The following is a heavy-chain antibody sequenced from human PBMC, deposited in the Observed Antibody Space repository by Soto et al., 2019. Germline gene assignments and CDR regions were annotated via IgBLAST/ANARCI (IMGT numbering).Heavy chain of an antibody. J-gene: IGHJ4*02. D-gene: IGHD2-2*01. Sequence: AGGSLRLSCVGSGFTFSSYGMHWVRQAPGKGLECVAVISDTGSNHYYAASVEGRFTISRENSKNTLSLHMDRLRVEDTAVYYCAKDRGGDCPDNSCYFGADYWGQGTPVT. CDR2: ISDTGSNH. V-gene: IGHV3-30*18. CDR3: AKDRGGDCPDNSCYFGADY. CDR1: GFTFSSYG.